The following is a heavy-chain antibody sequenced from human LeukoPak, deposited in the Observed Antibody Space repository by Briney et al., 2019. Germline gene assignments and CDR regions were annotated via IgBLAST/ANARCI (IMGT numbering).Heavy chain of an antibody. V-gene: IGHV1-2*02. Sequence: GASVKVSCKASGYTFTGHYMHWVRQAPGQGLEWMGWINPNSGGTNYAQKFQGRVTMTRDTSISTAYMELRSLRSDDTAVYYCARSHYYDSSGYYDYWGQGTLVTVSS. D-gene: IGHD3-22*01. CDR1: GYTFTGHY. CDR2: INPNSGGT. CDR3: ARSHYYDSSGYYDY. J-gene: IGHJ4*02.